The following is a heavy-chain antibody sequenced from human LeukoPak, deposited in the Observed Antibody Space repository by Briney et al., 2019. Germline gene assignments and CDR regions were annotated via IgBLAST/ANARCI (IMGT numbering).Heavy chain of an antibody. CDR2: INPNHGDT. V-gene: IGHV1-2*02. J-gene: IGHJ4*02. Sequence: ASVKVSCKASGYTFTGYYMHWVRQAPGQGLEWMGWINPNHGDTNYAQKFQDRVSMTRDTSISTAYMELSRLRSDDTAVYYCARGGWELLTYYFDYWGQGTLVTVSS. CDR3: ARGGWELLTYYFDY. D-gene: IGHD1-26*01. CDR1: GYTFTGYY.